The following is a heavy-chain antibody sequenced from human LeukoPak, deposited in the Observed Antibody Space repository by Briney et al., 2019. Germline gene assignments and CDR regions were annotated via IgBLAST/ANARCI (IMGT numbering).Heavy chain of an antibody. CDR3: GRGEGSSWYGPPYYYYGIEL. V-gene: IGHV3-21*01. D-gene: IGHD6-13*01. CDR1: GFTFSSYS. J-gene: IGHJ6*02. CDR2: ISSSSSYI. Sequence: KSGGSLRLSCAASGFTFSSYSMHWVRQAPGKGLVWVSSISSSSSYIYYADSVKGRFTISRDNAKNTLYLQMNSLRAEDTAVYYCGRGEGSSWYGPPYYYYGIELGGRGTTVSVS.